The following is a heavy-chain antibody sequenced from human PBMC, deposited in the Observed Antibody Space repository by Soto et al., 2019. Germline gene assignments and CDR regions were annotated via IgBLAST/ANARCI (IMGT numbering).Heavy chain of an antibody. CDR3: AQELEWLSRASYYYGMDV. CDR2: ISYDGSNK. CDR1: GFTFSSYG. Sequence: QVQLVESGGGVVQPGRSLRLSCAASGFTFSSYGMHWVRQAPGKGLEWVAVISYDGSNKYYADSVKGRFTISRDNAKNTLYLQMNSLRAEDTAVYYCAQELEWLSRASYYYGMDVWGQGTTVPVSS. V-gene: IGHV3-30*18. J-gene: IGHJ6*02. D-gene: IGHD3-3*01.